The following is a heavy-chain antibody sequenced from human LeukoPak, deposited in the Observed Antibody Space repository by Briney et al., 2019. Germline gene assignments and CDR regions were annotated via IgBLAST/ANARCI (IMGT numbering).Heavy chain of an antibody. J-gene: IGHJ4*02. Sequence: SETLSLTCTVSGYSISSGYYWGWIRQPPGKGLEWIGTIYHSGSTYYNPSLKSRVTISVDKSKNQFSLKLSSVTAADTAVYYCARVGAAAGTLDYWGQGTLVTVSS. CDR3: ARVGAAAGTLDY. CDR2: IYHSGST. D-gene: IGHD6-13*01. CDR1: GYSISSGYY. V-gene: IGHV4-38-2*02.